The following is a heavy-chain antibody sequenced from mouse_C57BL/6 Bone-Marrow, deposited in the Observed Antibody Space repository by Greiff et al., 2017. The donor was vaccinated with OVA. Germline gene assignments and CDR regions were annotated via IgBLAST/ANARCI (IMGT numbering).Heavy chain of an antibody. Sequence: QVQLQQSGAELARPGASVKMSCKASGYTFTSYTIHWVKQRPGQGLEWIGYIDPTNYYTNYNQKIKSKATFTADKSSSTAYMQLSSLTSEDSAVYYCTRGYYFDYWGQGTTLTVSS. J-gene: IGHJ2*01. CDR2: IDPTNYYT. CDR3: TRGYYFDY. V-gene: IGHV1-4*01. CDR1: GYTFTSYT.